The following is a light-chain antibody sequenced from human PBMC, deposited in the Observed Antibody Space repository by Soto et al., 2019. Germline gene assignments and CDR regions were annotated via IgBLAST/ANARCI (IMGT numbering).Light chain of an antibody. Sequence: IVFTHSPATLSLSPGERATLSCWASQSVSTYLAWYQQKPGQAPRLLIYDASSRATGIPARFSGSGSGTDFTLTSSSVEPEDFAVYYCQQRSNWITFGQGTRLEIK. CDR1: QSVSTY. J-gene: IGKJ5*01. CDR2: DAS. CDR3: QQRSNWIT. V-gene: IGKV3-11*01.